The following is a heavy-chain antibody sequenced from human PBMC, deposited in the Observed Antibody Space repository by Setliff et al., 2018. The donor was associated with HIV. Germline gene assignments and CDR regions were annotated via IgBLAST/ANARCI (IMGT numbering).Heavy chain of an antibody. Sequence: SETLSLTCTVSGGSISSHYWSWIRQPPGKGLEWIGSIYHTGITYDNPSLKSRVTISVDTSKNQFSLKLRSVTAADTAVYWCAREDSSYHYFDSWGQGMLVTVSS. V-gene: IGHV4-59*05. D-gene: IGHD3-22*01. CDR1: GGSISSHY. CDR2: IYHTGIT. CDR3: AREDSSYHYFDS. J-gene: IGHJ4*02.